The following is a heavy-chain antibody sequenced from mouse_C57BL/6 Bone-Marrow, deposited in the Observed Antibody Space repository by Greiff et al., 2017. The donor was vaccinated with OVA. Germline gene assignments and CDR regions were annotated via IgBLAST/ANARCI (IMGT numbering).Heavy chain of an antibody. CDR3: SPRLRPWFAY. CDR2: IRNKANNHAT. CDR1: GFTFSDAC. D-gene: IGHD2-4*01. Sequence: EVKVEESGGGLVQPGGSMKLSCAASGFTFSDACMDWVRQSPEQGLEWVAEIRNKANNHATYYAESVKGRFTISRDDSKSSVYLQMNSVRAEDTGIYYCSPRLRPWFAYWGQGTLVTVSA. J-gene: IGHJ3*01. V-gene: IGHV6-6*01.